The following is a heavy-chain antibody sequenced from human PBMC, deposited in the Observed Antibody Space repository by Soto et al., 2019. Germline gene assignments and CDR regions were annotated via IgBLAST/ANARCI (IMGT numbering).Heavy chain of an antibody. Sequence: QVQLQESGPGLVKPSETLSLTCTVSGGSISSYYWSWIRQPPGKGLEWIGYIYYSGSTNYNPSLTGRVTISVDTSKNQFSLKRSSVTAADTGVYSCARVKVLGPAGPLMAVWGQGTTVTVSS. CDR3: ARVKVLGPAGPLMAV. J-gene: IGHJ6*02. V-gene: IGHV4-59*01. CDR2: IYYSGST. CDR1: GGSISSYY.